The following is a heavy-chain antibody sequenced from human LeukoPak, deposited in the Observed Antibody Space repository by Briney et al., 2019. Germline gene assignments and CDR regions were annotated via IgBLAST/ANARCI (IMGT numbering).Heavy chain of an antibody. Sequence: SETLSLTCTVSGASIGTSNNYWGWIRQPPGKGLEWIGEINHSGSTNYNPSLKSRVTISVDTSKNQFSLKLSSVTAADTAVYYCARVEDDAFDIWGQGTMVTVSS. J-gene: IGHJ3*02. CDR3: ARVEDDAFDI. CDR2: INHSGST. V-gene: IGHV4-39*07. CDR1: GASIGTSNNY.